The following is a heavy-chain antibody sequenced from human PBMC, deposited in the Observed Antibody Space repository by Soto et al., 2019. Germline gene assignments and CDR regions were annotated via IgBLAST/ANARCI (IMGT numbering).Heavy chain of an antibody. CDR2: MNPNSGNT. CDR3: ARDQKYLWFGTFTHYYYYGMDV. CDR1: GYTFTSYD. V-gene: IGHV1-8*01. D-gene: IGHD3-10*01. J-gene: IGHJ6*02. Sequence: QVQLVQSGAEVKKPGASVKVSCKASGYTFTSYDINWVRQATGQGLEWMGWMNPNSGNTGYAQKFQGTVTMTRNTSKSTAYMELSSLRSEDTAVYYCARDQKYLWFGTFTHYYYYGMDVWGQGTTVTVSS.